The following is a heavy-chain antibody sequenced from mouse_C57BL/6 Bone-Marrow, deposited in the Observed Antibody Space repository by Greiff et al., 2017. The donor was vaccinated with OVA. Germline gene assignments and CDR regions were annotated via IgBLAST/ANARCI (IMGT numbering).Heavy chain of an antibody. CDR1: GYTFTSYW. V-gene: IGHV1-53*01. J-gene: IGHJ2*01. CDR2: INPSNGGT. Sequence: QVQLQQPGTELVKPGASVKLSCKASGYTFTSYWMHWVKQRPGQGLEWIGNINPSNGGTNYNEKFKSKATLTVEKSSSKTYMQLSSLTSEDSAVYKSARDYYYGSSIDYWGQGTTVTVSS. D-gene: IGHD1-1*01. CDR3: ARDYYYGSSIDY.